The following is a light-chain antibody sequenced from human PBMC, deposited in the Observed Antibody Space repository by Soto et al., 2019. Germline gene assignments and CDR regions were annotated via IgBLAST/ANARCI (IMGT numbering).Light chain of an antibody. CDR2: DVL. J-gene: IGKJ1*01. CDR1: QSVGND. V-gene: IGKV3-11*01. Sequence: EIVLTQSPATLSLSPGERATLSCRASQSVGNDLAWYQQKPGQAPRLLIYDVLNRATGIPARFSGSGSGTDFTLTISSLEPEDFAVYYCLQRSAWPWTFGQGTKVEVK. CDR3: LQRSAWPWT.